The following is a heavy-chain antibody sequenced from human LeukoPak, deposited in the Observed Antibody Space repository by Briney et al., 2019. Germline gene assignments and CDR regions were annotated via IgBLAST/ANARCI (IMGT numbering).Heavy chain of an antibody. CDR1: GYTFTTYG. CDR3: ARTKDFGVVTYYFDY. Sequence: GASVKVSCKASGYTFTTYGISWVRQAPGQGLECMGWISVYNGNTNYAQKLQGRVTMTTDTSTSTAYMELRSLRSDDTAVYYCARTKDFGVVTYYFDYWGQGTLVTVSS. V-gene: IGHV1-18*01. J-gene: IGHJ4*02. CDR2: ISVYNGNT. D-gene: IGHD3-3*01.